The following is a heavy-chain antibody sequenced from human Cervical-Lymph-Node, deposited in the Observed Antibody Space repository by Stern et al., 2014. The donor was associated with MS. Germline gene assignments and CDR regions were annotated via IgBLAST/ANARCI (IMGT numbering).Heavy chain of an antibody. CDR3: AAASRYDALDL. D-gene: IGHD1-14*01. V-gene: IGHV1-24*01. CDR2: YDLEEGNT. J-gene: IGHJ3*01. CDR1: GYTLTDLS. Sequence: VQLVQSGAEVKKPGASVKVSCKVSGYTLTDLSMHWVRQAPGKGLEWLGGYDLEEGNTVYAQSFQGRVTMTEDTSTDTAYMELSSLRSDDTAVYHCAAASRYDALDLWGQGTVVTVSS.